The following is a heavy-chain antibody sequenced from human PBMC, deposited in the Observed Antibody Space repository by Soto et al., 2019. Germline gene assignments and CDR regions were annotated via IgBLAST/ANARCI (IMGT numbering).Heavy chain of an antibody. CDR3: ARQADYDILTGYYSPRFDY. J-gene: IGHJ4*02. CDR2: NSAYNGNT. Sequence: QVQLVQSGAEVKKPGASVKVSCKASGYTFTSYGISWVRQAPGQGLEWMGWNSAYNGNTNYAQKLQGRVTMTTDTSTSTAYMDLRSLRSDDTAVYYCARQADYDILTGYYSPRFDYWGQGTLVTVSS. D-gene: IGHD3-9*01. CDR1: GYTFTSYG. V-gene: IGHV1-18*01.